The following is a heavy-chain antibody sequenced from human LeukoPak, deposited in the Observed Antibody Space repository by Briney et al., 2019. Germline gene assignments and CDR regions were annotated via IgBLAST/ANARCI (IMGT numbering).Heavy chain of an antibody. J-gene: IGHJ5*02. CDR2: IYYSGST. Sequence: SDTLSLICTLSGGPLSIYYGIGPRHPTEKAMNRIRYIYYSGSTNYIPSPKSRVTISVDTSNTQYSVELSSVSAAATVVYYCARDQCSFDPWGQGTLVTVSS. CDR1: GGPLSIYY. CDR3: ARDQCSFDP. D-gene: IGHD4/OR15-4a*01. V-gene: IGHV4-59*01.